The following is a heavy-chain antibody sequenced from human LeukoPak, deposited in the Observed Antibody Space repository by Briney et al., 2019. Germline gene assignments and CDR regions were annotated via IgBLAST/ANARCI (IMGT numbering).Heavy chain of an antibody. CDR2: IASDGSST. CDR3: ARDYFYGLDV. Sequence: GGSLRLSCAASGFTFSSYWMNWVRHAPGKGLVWVSRIASDGSSTTYADSVKGRFSISRDNAKNTLYLQMNSLRVEDTAVYYCARDYFYGLDVWGQGTTVTVSS. V-gene: IGHV3-74*01. J-gene: IGHJ6*02. CDR1: GFTFSSYW.